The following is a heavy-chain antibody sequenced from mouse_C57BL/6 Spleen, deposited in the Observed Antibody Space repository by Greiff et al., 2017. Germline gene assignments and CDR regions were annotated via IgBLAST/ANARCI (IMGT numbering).Heavy chain of an antibody. J-gene: IGHJ4*01. CDR2: IHPNSGST. CDR3: ARRELLRCEEGAMDY. CDR1: GYTFTSYW. Sequence: QVQLQQPGAELVKPGASVKLSCTASGYTFTSYWMHWVKQRPGQGLEWIGMIHPNSGSTNYNEKFKSKATLTVDKSSSTAYLKLSSLTSEDSAVYYCARRELLRCEEGAMDYWGQGTSVTVSS. D-gene: IGHD1-1*01. V-gene: IGHV1-64*01.